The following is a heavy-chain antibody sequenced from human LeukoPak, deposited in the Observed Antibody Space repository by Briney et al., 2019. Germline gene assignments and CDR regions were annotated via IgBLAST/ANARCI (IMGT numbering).Heavy chain of an antibody. V-gene: IGHV4-34*01. CDR2: INHSGTT. J-gene: IGHJ4*02. CDR3: ARGRVAPDY. D-gene: IGHD5-12*01. CDR1: GGSFSDHH. Sequence: SETLSLMCVVYGGSFSDHHRTWIRQSPGKGLEWIGEINHSGTTNYHPSLKSRVTISMDSSKNQFSLRLTSVTFADTAVYYCARGRVAPDYWGQGTLVTVSS.